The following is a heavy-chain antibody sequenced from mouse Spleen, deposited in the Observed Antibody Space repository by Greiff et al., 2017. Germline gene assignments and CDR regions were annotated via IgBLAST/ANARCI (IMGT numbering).Heavy chain of an antibody. CDR3: ARHVVTGEYYLDY. Sequence: EVQRVESGGDLVKPGGSLKLSCAASGFTFSSYGMSWVRQTPDKRLEWVATISSGGSYTYYPDSVKGRFTISRDNAKNTLYLQMSSLKSEDTAMYYCARHVVTGEYYLDYWGQGTTLTVSS. J-gene: IGHJ2*01. CDR1: GFTFSSYG. D-gene: IGHD2-2*01. CDR2: ISSGGSYT. V-gene: IGHV5-6*01.